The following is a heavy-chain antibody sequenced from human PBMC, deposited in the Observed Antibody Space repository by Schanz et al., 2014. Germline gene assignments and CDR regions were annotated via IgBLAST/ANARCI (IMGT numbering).Heavy chain of an antibody. CDR2: INQAASVQ. V-gene: IGHV3-7*01. Sequence: EVQLVEYGGGLVQPGESLRLSCAASGFTFSASWMAWVRQAPGKGLEWVAAINQAASVQYYVDSVKGRFTISRDDAKNTLYLQMNSLRPEDTALYYCVGIHVAVAEAFYWGQGALVIVS. J-gene: IGHJ4*02. CDR1: GFTFSASW. CDR3: VGIHVAVAEAFY. D-gene: IGHD6-19*01.